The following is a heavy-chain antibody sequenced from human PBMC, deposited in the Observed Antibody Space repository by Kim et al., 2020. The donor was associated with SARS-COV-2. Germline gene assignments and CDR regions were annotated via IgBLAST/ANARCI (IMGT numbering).Heavy chain of an antibody. D-gene: IGHD6-25*01. V-gene: IGHV3-72*01. CDR1: GFSFNDYY. Sequence: GVSLRLSCAASGFSFNDYYMDWVRQAPGKGLEWVGRIRNRANGYTTDYAASVEGRFTISRDDSKNSVYLQMNSLKTEDTAVYYCARDDGKDGYKYWGQGTLVTVSS. CDR2: IRNRANGYTT. CDR3: ARDDGKDGYKY. J-gene: IGHJ4*02.